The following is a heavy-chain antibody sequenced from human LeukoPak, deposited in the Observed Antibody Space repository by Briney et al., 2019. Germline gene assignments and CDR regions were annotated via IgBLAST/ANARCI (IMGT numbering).Heavy chain of an antibody. CDR3: AGMRITTPTVRTLDY. Sequence: SETLSLTCTVSGGSMSIYYWTWIRQPPGQGLEWIGFIYYTGSTNYNPSLKSRVTISVDTSKNQFSLKLSSVTAADTAVYYCAGMRITTPTVRTLDYWGQGTLVTVSS. CDR2: IYYTGST. D-gene: IGHD1-14*01. J-gene: IGHJ4*02. CDR1: GGSMSIYY. V-gene: IGHV4-59*01.